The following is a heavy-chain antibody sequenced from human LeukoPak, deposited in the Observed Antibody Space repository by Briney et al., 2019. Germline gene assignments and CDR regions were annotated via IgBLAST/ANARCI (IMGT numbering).Heavy chain of an antibody. J-gene: IGHJ4*02. CDR1: GGSISSYY. V-gene: IGHV4-59*06. CDR2: IYYSGST. CDR3: ARGEGRYCSGGSCYFAGFWDY. D-gene: IGHD2-15*01. Sequence: SETLSLTCTVSGGSISSYYWSWIRQHPGKGLEWIGYIYYSGSTYYNPSLKSRVTISVDTSKNQFSLKLSSVTAADTAVYYCARGEGRYCSGGSCYFAGFWDYWGQGTLVTVSS.